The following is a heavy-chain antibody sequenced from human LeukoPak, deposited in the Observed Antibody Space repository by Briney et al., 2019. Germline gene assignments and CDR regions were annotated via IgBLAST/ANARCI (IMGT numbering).Heavy chain of an antibody. Sequence: PGGSLRLSCAASGFTFNGFAMHWVRQAPDKGLEGVAVISFDGSKKYYADSVKGRFTISRDNSENTVYMQMNSLRPEDTAVYYCARDQYSSGWYQAGYWGQGTLVTVSS. J-gene: IGHJ4*02. CDR3: ARDQYSSGWYQAGY. CDR2: ISFDGSKK. CDR1: GFTFNGFA. V-gene: IGHV3-30*04. D-gene: IGHD6-19*01.